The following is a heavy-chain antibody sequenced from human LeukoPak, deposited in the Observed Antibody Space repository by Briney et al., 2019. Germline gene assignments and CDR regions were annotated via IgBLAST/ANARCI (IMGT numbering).Heavy chain of an antibody. J-gene: IGHJ4*02. Sequence: SETLSLTCAVYGGSFSGYYWSWIRQPPGKGLEWIGEINHSGSTNYNPSLKSRVTISVDTSKNQFSLKPSSVTAADTAVYYCARGLRGYSYGFRYWGQGTLVTVSS. V-gene: IGHV4-34*01. CDR1: GGSFSGYY. CDR3: ARGLRGYSYGFRY. D-gene: IGHD5-18*01. CDR2: INHSGST.